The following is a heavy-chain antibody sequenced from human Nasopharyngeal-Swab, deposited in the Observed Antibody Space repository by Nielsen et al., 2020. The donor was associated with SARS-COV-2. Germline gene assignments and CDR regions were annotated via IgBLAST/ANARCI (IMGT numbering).Heavy chain of an antibody. D-gene: IGHD3-10*01. J-gene: IGHJ4*02. CDR1: GFTFSTYA. CDR3: AKDGRYYASGSHPFDY. CDR2: ISGSSGSA. Sequence: GESLKISCVASGFTFSTYAMSWVRKAPGKGLDWVSAISGSSGSAYYVDFVKGRFTISRDNSKNTVYLQMNTLKAEDTAVYYCAKDGRYYASGSHPFDYWGQGTLVTVSS. V-gene: IGHV3-23*01.